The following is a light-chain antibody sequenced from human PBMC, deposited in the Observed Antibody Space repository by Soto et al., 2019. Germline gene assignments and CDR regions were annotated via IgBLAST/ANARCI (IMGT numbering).Light chain of an antibody. V-gene: IGKV3-11*01. J-gene: IGKJ1*01. CDR2: DAS. CDR3: QQRSTWPPWS. Sequence: EIVLTQSPATLYLSPGERATLSCRASQSVSSYFAWYQQKPGQAPKLLIYDASNRATGIPDRFSGSGSGTDFTLTITSLEPEDFAVYYCQQRSTWPPWSCGQGTKVEIK. CDR1: QSVSSY.